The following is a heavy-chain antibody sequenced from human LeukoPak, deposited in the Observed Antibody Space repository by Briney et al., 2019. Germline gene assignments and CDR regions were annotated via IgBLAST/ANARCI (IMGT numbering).Heavy chain of an antibody. Sequence: GASVKVSCKSSGYTFTGYYMHWVRQAPGQGLEWMGWINPNSGGTNYTQKFQGRVTMTRDTSISTAYMELSRLRSDDTAVYYCARDPSFIAVAGSYWGQGTLVTVSS. J-gene: IGHJ4*02. CDR1: GYTFTGYY. CDR3: ARDPSFIAVAGSY. CDR2: INPNSGGT. V-gene: IGHV1-2*02. D-gene: IGHD6-19*01.